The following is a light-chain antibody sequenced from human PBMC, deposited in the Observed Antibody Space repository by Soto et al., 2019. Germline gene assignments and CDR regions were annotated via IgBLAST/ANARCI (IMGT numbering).Light chain of an antibody. CDR1: SSDVGGYNY. Sequence: QSALTQPASVSGSPGHSITISCTGTSSDVGGYNYVSWYQQHPGKVPKLMIYGVTYRPSGVSNRFSGSKSGNTASLAIAGLQAEEESEYYCSLYPRSSTVVFGGGTKLTV. J-gene: IGLJ2*01. V-gene: IGLV2-14*01. CDR2: GVT. CDR3: SLYPRSSTVV.